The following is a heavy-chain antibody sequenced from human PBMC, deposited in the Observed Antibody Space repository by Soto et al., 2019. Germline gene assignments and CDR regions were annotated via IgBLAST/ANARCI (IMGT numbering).Heavy chain of an antibody. D-gene: IGHD2-2*01. V-gene: IGHV4-59*08. CDR1: GGSISSYY. CDR3: ARHGPAAPSRYYYYYYMDV. CDR2: IYYSGST. J-gene: IGHJ6*03. Sequence: SETLSLTCTVSGGSISSYYWSWIRQPPGKGLEWIGYIYYSGSTNYNPSLKSRVTISVDTSKNQFSLKLSSVTAADTAVYYCARHGPAAPSRYYYYYYMDVWGKGTTVTISS.